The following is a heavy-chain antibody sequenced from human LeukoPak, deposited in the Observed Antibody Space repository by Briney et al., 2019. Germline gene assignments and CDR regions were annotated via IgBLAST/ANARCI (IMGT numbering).Heavy chain of an antibody. Sequence: GGSLGLSCAASGFTFSSYSMNWVRQAPGKGLEWVSYISSSSSTIYYADSVKGRFTISRDNAKNSLYLQMNSLRAEDTAVYYCAALRGVVVIAFDAFDIWGQGTMVTVSS. V-gene: IGHV3-48*01. CDR2: ISSSSSTI. CDR1: GFTFSSYS. J-gene: IGHJ3*02. CDR3: AALRGVVVIAFDAFDI. D-gene: IGHD2-21*01.